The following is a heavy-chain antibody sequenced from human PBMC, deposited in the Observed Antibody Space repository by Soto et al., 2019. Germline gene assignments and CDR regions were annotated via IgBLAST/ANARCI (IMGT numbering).Heavy chain of an antibody. D-gene: IGHD6-19*01. CDR1: GYTFTSYA. V-gene: IGHV1-3*01. Sequence: QVQLVQSGAEVKKPGASVKVSCKASGYTFTSYAMHWVRQAPGQRLEWMGWINAGNGNTKYSQKFQGRVTITRDTSASTAYMELSSLRSEDTAAYYCARDRSSSGWYEFDYWGQGTLVTVSS. J-gene: IGHJ4*02. CDR2: INAGNGNT. CDR3: ARDRSSSGWYEFDY.